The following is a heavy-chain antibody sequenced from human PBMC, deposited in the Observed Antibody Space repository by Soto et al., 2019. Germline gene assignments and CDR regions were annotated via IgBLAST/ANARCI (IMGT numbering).Heavy chain of an antibody. J-gene: IGHJ6*02. CDR2: IWYDGSNK. CDR1: GFTFSSYG. D-gene: IGHD3-3*01. Sequence: QVQLVESGGGVVQPGRSLRLSCAASGFTFSSYGMHWVRQAPGKGLEWVAVIWYDGSNKYYADSVKGRFTISRDNSKNTLSLQMNSLRAEDKAVYYCARDEAEYDFWRGSHNSYYGMDVWGQGTTVTVSS. V-gene: IGHV3-33*01. CDR3: ARDEAEYDFWRGSHNSYYGMDV.